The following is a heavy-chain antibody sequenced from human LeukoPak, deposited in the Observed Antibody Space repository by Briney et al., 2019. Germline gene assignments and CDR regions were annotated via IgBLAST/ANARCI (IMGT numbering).Heavy chain of an antibody. CDR1: GDSVSSNSAS. J-gene: IGHJ5*02. V-gene: IGHV6-1*01. CDR2: TYYRSKWYN. CDR3: VRMDTNWLDP. D-gene: IGHD5-18*01. Sequence: SQTLSLTCAISGDSVSSNSASWNWIRQSPSRGLEWLARTYYRSKWYNNYAESVKSRITISPDTSKNQFSLQLNSVTPEDTAVYYCVRMDTNWLDPWGQGTLVTVSS.